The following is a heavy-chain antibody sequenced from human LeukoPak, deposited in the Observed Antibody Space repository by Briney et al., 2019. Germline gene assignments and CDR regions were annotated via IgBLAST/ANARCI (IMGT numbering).Heavy chain of an antibody. D-gene: IGHD6-13*01. Sequence: GGSLRLSCAASGFTFNSYWMNWVRQAPGRGLEWVANIKRDGSEKYYVDSVKGRFTISRDNAKNSLDLQMNSLRVEDTSVYYCARARAGAGTFFFDYWGQGTLVTVSS. CDR3: ARARAGAGTFFFDY. CDR2: IKRDGSEK. CDR1: GFTFNSYW. J-gene: IGHJ4*02. V-gene: IGHV3-7*03.